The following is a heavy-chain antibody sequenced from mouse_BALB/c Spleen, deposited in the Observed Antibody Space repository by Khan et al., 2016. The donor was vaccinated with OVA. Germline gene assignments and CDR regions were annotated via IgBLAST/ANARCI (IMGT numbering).Heavy chain of an antibody. CDR2: INPSTDYT. CDR3: IRRGLYGIFVY. D-gene: IGHD2-1*01. Sequence: QVQLQQSGAELAKPGASVRMSCKASGYTFNTYWMHWIKQRPGQGLEWIGYINPSTDYTEYNQKFKDKATLTTDKSSSTAYMQLSSLTYEDSAVYYCIRRGLYGIFVYWGQGTLVTVSA. J-gene: IGHJ3*01. V-gene: IGHV1-7*01. CDR1: GYTFNTYW.